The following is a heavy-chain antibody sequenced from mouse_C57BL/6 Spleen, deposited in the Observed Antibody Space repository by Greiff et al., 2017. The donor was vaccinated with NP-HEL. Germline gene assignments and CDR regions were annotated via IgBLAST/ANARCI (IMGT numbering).Heavy chain of an antibody. Sequence: EVQLQQSGPELVKPGASVKISCKASGYTFTDYYMNWVKQSHGKSLEWIGDINPNNGGTSYNQKFKGKATLTVDKSSSTAYMELRSLTSEDSAVYYCARSELLYFDYWGQGTTLTVSS. J-gene: IGHJ2*01. V-gene: IGHV1-26*01. CDR2: INPNNGGT. CDR1: GYTFTDYY. CDR3: ARSELLYFDY.